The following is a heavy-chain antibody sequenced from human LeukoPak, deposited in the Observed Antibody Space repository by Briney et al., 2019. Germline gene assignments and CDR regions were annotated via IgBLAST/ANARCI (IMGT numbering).Heavy chain of an antibody. CDR3: ARITMIKGEKNAFDI. Sequence: SETLSLTCAVYGGSISSGGYYWSWIRQHPGKGLEWIGYIYYSGSTYYNPSLKSRVTISVDTSKNQFSLKLSSVTAADTAVYYCARITMIKGEKNAFDIWGQGTMVTVSS. J-gene: IGHJ3*02. V-gene: IGHV4-31*11. CDR2: IYYSGST. D-gene: IGHD3-22*01. CDR1: GGSISSGGYY.